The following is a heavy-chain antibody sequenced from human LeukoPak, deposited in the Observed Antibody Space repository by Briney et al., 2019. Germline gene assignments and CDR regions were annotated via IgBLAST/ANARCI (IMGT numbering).Heavy chain of an antibody. CDR2: IYYSGST. J-gene: IGHJ4*02. V-gene: IGHV4-59*01. CDR3: ARDRTSSGGGSYFDS. D-gene: IGHD6-19*01. CDR1: GGSISTYN. Sequence: SETLSLTCTDSGGSISTYNWSLIRQPPRKGLWWSGYIYYSGSTNYNPSLKSRVSISVDTSKNHFSLKLNSVTAADTAVYYCARDRTSSGGGSYFDSWGQGILVTVSS.